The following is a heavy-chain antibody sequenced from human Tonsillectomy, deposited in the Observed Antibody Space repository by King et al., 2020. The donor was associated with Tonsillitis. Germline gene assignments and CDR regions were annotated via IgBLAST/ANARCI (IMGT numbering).Heavy chain of an antibody. J-gene: IGHJ3*02. Sequence: VQLVESGGGLVQPGGSLRLSCAASGSTLRSYWMHWVRQAPGKGLVWVSRINSDGSSTTYADSVKGRFTISRDNAKNTLYLQMNSLRAEDTAVYYCAILTYCGGDCYDAFDIWGQGTMVTVSS. V-gene: IGHV3-74*01. D-gene: IGHD2-21*02. CDR3: AILTYCGGDCYDAFDI. CDR2: INSDGSST. CDR1: GSTLRSYW.